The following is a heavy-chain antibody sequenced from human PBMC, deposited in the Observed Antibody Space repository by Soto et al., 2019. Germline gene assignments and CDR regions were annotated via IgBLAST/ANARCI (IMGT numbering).Heavy chain of an antibody. D-gene: IGHD3-3*01. Sequence: PSETLSLTCTVSGGSISSGDYYWSWIRQPPGKGLEWIGYIYYSGSTYYNPSLKSRVTISVDTSKNQFSLKLSSVTAADTAVYYCARDVLRFLEWNRYYYYGMDVWGQGTTVTVSS. CDR2: IYYSGST. CDR3: ARDVLRFLEWNRYYYYGMDV. CDR1: GGSISSGDYY. J-gene: IGHJ6*02. V-gene: IGHV4-30-4*01.